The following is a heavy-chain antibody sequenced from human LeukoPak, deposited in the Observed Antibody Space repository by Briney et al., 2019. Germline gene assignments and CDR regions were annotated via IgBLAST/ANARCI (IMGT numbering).Heavy chain of an antibody. CDR2: INPSGGST. J-gene: IGHJ6*02. CDR1: GYTFTSYY. CDR3: AREGTYADHYYGTDV. Sequence: GASVKVSCKASGYTFTSYYMHWVRQAPGQGLEWMGIINPSGGSTSYAQKFQGRVTMTRDTSTSTVYMELSSLRSEDTAVYYCAREGTYADHYYGTDVWGQGTTVTVSS. D-gene: IGHD3-16*01. V-gene: IGHV1-46*01.